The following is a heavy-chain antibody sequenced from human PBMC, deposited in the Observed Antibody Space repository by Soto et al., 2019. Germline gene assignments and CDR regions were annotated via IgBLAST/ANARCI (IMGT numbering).Heavy chain of an antibody. CDR2: IYYSGST. V-gene: IGHV4-59*08. Sequence: SETLSLTCTVSGGSISSYYWSWIRQPPGKGLEWIGYIYYSGSTNYNPSLKSRVTISVDTSKNQFSLKLSSVTAADTAVYYCARHVGYRDGDYIFDYWGQGTLVTVSS. J-gene: IGHJ4*02. CDR3: ARHVGYRDGDYIFDY. D-gene: IGHD4-17*01. CDR1: GGSISSYY.